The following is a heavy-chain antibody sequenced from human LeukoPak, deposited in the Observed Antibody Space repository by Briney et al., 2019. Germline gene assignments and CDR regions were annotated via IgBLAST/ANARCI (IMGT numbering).Heavy chain of an antibody. CDR3: ARAQLNLLVDFGMDV. CDR1: GGSITTYY. Sequence: SETLSLTCTVSGGSITTYYWTWIRQPPWKGLEWIGYINYSGSTNYNPPLKSRVTISVDTSKNQFSLKLSSVTAADTAVYYCARAQLNLLVDFGMDVWGQGTTVTVSS. V-gene: IGHV4-59*01. J-gene: IGHJ6*02. CDR2: INYSGST. D-gene: IGHD1-1*01.